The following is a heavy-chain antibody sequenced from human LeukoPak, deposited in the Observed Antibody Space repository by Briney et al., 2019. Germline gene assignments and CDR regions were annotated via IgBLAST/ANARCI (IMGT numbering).Heavy chain of an antibody. D-gene: IGHD3-10*01. V-gene: IGHV4-59*01. CDR3: ARQYYGSGSPAPFYYYYYMDV. CDR2: IYYSGST. J-gene: IGHJ6*03. Sequence: SETLSLTCSVSDDSITMYYWTWIRQPPGKGLEWIGYIYYSGSTNYNPSLKSRVTISVDTSKNQFSLKLSSVTAADTAVYYCARQYYGSGSPAPFYYYYYMDVWGKGTTVTISS. CDR1: DDSITMYY.